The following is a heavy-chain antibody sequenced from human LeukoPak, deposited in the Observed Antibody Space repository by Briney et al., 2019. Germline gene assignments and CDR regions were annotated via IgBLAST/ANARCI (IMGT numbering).Heavy chain of an antibody. CDR1: GGTFSSYA. CDR2: IIPIFGTA. V-gene: IGHV1-69*13. Sequence: SVKVSCKASGGTFSSYAISWVRQAPGQGLEWMGGIIPIFGTANYAQKFQGRVTITADGSTSTAYMELSSLRSEDTAVYYCARQPLTIFGVVINDYYMDVWGKGTTVTVSS. J-gene: IGHJ6*03. CDR3: ARQPLTIFGVVINDYYMDV. D-gene: IGHD3-3*01.